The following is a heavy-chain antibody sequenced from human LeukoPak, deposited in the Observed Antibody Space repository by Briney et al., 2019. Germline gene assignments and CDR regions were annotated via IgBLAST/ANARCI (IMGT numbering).Heavy chain of an antibody. J-gene: IGHJ4*02. Sequence: GGSLRLSCAASGFTFSSYWMHWVRQAPGKGLVWVSRINSDGSSTSYADSVKGRFTISRDNAKNTLYLQMNSLRAEDTAVYYCAKEEGSRVGAADYWGQGTLVTVSS. V-gene: IGHV3-74*01. CDR2: INSDGSST. CDR1: GFTFSSYW. CDR3: AKEEGSRVGAADY. D-gene: IGHD1-26*01.